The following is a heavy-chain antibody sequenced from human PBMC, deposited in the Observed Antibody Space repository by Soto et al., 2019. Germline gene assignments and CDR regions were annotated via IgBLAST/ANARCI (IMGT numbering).Heavy chain of an antibody. Sequence: EVQLLESGGGLVQPGGSLRLSCAASGFTFSSYAMSWVRQAPGKGLEWVSAISGSGGSTYYADSVKGRFTISRDNSKNPLYLQMNSLRAEDTAVYYCAKMAQYYDYIWGSYPDYWGQGTLVTVSS. CDR1: GFTFSSYA. V-gene: IGHV3-23*01. CDR2: ISGSGGST. CDR3: AKMAQYYDYIWGSYPDY. J-gene: IGHJ4*02. D-gene: IGHD3-16*02.